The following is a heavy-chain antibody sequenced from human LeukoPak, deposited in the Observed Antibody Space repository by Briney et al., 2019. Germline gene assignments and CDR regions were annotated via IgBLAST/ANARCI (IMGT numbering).Heavy chain of an antibody. V-gene: IGHV4-59*12. J-gene: IGHJ5*02. Sequence: PSETLSLTCTVSGGSISSYYWSWIRQPPGKGLEWIGYIYYSGSTNYNPSLKSRVTMSVDTSKNQFSLKLSSVTAADTAVYYCARDIRDGFDPWGQGTLVTVSS. CDR1: GGSISSYY. CDR2: IYYSGST. CDR3: ARDIRDGFDP. D-gene: IGHD2-21*01.